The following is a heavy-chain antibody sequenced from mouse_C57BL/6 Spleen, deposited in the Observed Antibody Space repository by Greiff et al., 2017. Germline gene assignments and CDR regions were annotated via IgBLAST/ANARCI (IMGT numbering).Heavy chain of an antibody. CDR1: GYTFTSYW. Sequence: QVQLQQPGAELVKPGASVKLSCKASGYTFTSYWMHWVKQRPGQGLEWIGMIHPNSGSTNYNEKFKSKATLTVDKSSSTAYMQLSSLTSEDSAVYYCARILARGDFDYWGQGTTLTVSS. D-gene: IGHD2-10*02. CDR2: IHPNSGST. J-gene: IGHJ2*01. CDR3: ARILARGDFDY. V-gene: IGHV1-64*01.